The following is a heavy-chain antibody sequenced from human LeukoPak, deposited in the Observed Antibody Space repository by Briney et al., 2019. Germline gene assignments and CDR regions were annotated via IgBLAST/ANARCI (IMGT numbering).Heavy chain of an antibody. CDR2: IYSGGST. V-gene: IGHV3-53*01. Sequence: GGSLRLSCAASGFTVSSNYMSWVRQAPGKGLEWVSVIYSGGSTYYADSVKGRFTISRDNSKNTLYLQMNSLRAGDTAVYYCATRDDYGDYETPDYWGQGTLVTVSS. CDR1: GFTVSSNY. D-gene: IGHD4-17*01. CDR3: ATRDDYGDYETPDY. J-gene: IGHJ4*02.